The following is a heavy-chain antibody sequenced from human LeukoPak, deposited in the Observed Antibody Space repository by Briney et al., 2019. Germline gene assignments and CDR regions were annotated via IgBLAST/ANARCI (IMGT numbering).Heavy chain of an antibody. D-gene: IGHD1-26*01. CDR3: ATPIVGANWGAFDI. Sequence: GGSLRLSCAASGFTFSNAWMSWVRQAPGKGLEWVGRIKSKPDGGTAGYAAPVKGRFTISRDDSKNTLYLQMNSLKTEDTAVYYCATPIVGANWGAFDIWGQGTMVTVSS. J-gene: IGHJ3*02. CDR2: IKSKPDGGTA. CDR1: GFTFSNAW. V-gene: IGHV3-15*01.